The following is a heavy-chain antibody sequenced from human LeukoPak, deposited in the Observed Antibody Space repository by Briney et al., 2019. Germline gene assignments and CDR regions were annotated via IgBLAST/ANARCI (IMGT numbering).Heavy chain of an antibody. CDR2: IYSDGTST. D-gene: IGHD3-22*01. CDR3: ARMSYDSSGTYDY. Sequence: GGSLRLSCEASGFTFSRYWMHWVRQAPGKGLEWVSRIYSDGTSTTYADSVKGRYSISRDNAKNTLYLQMNNLRPEDTGVYHCARMSYDSSGTYDYWGQGTLVTVSS. CDR1: GFTFSRYW. J-gene: IGHJ4*02. V-gene: IGHV3-74*03.